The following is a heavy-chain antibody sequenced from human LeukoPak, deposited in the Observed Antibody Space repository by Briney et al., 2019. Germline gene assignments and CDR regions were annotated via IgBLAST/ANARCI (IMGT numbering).Heavy chain of an antibody. CDR1: GGSFSGYY. Sequence: TSETLSLTCAVYGGSFSGYYWSWIRQPPGKGLEWIGEINHSGSTKNNPSLKSRVTISVDTSKNQFSLKLSSVTAADTAVYYCASPDLSNGRLYYFDYWGQGTLVTVSS. CDR3: ASPDLSNGRLYYFDY. V-gene: IGHV4-34*01. D-gene: IGHD4-11*01. J-gene: IGHJ4*02. CDR2: INHSGST.